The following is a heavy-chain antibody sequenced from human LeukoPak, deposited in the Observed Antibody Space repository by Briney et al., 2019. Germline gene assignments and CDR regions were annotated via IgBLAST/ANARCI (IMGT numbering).Heavy chain of an antibody. D-gene: IGHD6-13*01. Sequence: PGRSLRLPCAASGLTVSSNHMAWVRQAPGKGLEWVSVIYTGGITYYADSVQGRFTISRDNSKNTLYLQMNSLRVEDTALYYCARDHAAAGGGLDYWGQGTQVIVSS. CDR3: ARDHAAAGGGLDY. CDR2: IYTGGIT. J-gene: IGHJ4*02. V-gene: IGHV3-53*01. CDR1: GLTVSSNH.